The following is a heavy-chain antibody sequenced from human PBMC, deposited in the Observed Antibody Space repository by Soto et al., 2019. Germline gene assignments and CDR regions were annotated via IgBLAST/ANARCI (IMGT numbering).Heavy chain of an antibody. CDR3: ARLTVDTAMVSYYYYYYGMDV. CDR2: IYPGDSDT. V-gene: IGHV5-51*01. Sequence: GESLKISCKGSGYSFTSYWIGWVRQMPGKGLAWMGIIYPGDSDTRYSPSFQGQVTISADKSISTAYLQWSSLKASDTAMYYCARLTVDTAMVSYYYYYYGMDVWGQGTTVTVSS. J-gene: IGHJ6*02. CDR1: GYSFTSYW. D-gene: IGHD5-18*01.